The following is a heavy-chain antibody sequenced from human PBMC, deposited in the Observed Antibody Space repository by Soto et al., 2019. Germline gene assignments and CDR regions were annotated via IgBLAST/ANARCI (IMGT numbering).Heavy chain of an antibody. J-gene: IGHJ4*02. CDR1: GFTFTRYS. Sequence: GGSLRLSCAASGFTFTRYSMNWVRQAPGKGLEWVSSISSTTNYIYYGDSMKGRFIISRDNAKNSLYLEMNSLRAEDTAVYYCARESEDLTSNFDYWGQGTLVTVSS. V-gene: IGHV3-21*06. CDR3: ARESEDLTSNFDY. CDR2: ISSTTNYI.